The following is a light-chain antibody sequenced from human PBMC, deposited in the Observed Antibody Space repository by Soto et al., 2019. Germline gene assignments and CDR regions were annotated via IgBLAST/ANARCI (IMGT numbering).Light chain of an antibody. J-gene: IGLJ2*01. V-gene: IGLV2-14*01. CDR3: SSYTSTSNVL. Sequence: QSALTQPASVSGSPGQSITISCTGTSSDVGAYNYVSWYQQYPGRAPKLLIYDVSNRPSGVSNRFSGSKSGNTASLTISGLQAEDEADYYCSSYTSTSNVLFGGGTKLTV. CDR1: SSDVGAYNY. CDR2: DVS.